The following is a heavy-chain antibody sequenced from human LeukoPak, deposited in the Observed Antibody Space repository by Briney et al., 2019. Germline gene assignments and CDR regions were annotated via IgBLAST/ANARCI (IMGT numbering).Heavy chain of an antibody. CDR3: AKDHCASGDCYSPNDY. CDR2: ISGSGGST. Sequence: PGGSLRLSCAASGFTFSSYAMSWVRQAPGKGLEWVSAISGSGGSTYYADSVKGRFTISRDNSKNTLYLQMNSLRAEDTAVYYCAKDHCASGDCYSPNDYWGQGTLVTVSS. D-gene: IGHD2-21*02. J-gene: IGHJ4*02. V-gene: IGHV3-23*01. CDR1: GFTFSSYA.